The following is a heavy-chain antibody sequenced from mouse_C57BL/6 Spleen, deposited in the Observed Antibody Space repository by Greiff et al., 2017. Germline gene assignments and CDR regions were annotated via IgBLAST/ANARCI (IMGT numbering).Heavy chain of an antibody. CDR2: IYPGSGST. D-gene: IGHD1-1*01. Sequence: QVQLQQPGAELVKPGASVKMSCKASGYTFTSYWITWVKQRPGQGLEWIGDIYPGSGSTNYNEKFKSKATLTVDTSSSTAYMQLSSLTSEDSAVYCCARDTTVVVHFDYWGQGTTLTVSS. CDR3: ARDTTVVVHFDY. V-gene: IGHV1-55*01. J-gene: IGHJ2*01. CDR1: GYTFTSYW.